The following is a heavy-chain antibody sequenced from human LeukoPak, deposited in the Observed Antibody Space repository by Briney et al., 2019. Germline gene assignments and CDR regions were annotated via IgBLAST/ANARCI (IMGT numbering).Heavy chain of an antibody. CDR2: ISGSGGST. D-gene: IGHD6-19*01. Sequence: PGGSLRLSCAASGFTFSSYAMSWVRQAPGKGLEWASVISGSGGSTYYADSVKGRFTISRDNSKNTLYLQMNSLRAGDTAVYYCAKDREVADPFDYWGQGTLVTVSS. CDR1: GFTFSSYA. V-gene: IGHV3-23*01. CDR3: AKDREVADPFDY. J-gene: IGHJ4*02.